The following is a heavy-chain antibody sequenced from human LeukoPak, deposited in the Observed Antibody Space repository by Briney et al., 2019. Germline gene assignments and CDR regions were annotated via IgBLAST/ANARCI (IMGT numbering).Heavy chain of an antibody. J-gene: IGHJ4*02. CDR2: IYYSGST. Sequence: SETLSLTCTVSGGSISSYYWSWIRQPPGKGLEWTGYIYYSGSTNYNPSLKSRVTISVDTSKNQFSLKLSSVTAADTAVYYCARESSDGYNPFDYWGQGTLVTVSS. CDR1: GGSISSYY. CDR3: ARESSDGYNPFDY. V-gene: IGHV4-59*01. D-gene: IGHD5-24*01.